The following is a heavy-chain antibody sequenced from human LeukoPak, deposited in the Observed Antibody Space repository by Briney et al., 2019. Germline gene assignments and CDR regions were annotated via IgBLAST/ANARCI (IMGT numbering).Heavy chain of an antibody. CDR2: IGTAGDT. CDR3: ARGDSSGYQRNTKLDY. J-gene: IGHJ4*02. V-gene: IGHV3-13*01. CDR1: GFTFSSYD. Sequence: GGSLRLSCAASGFTFSSYDMHWVRQTTGKGLEWVSVIGTAGDTYYPGSVKGRFTISRENAKNSLYLQMNSLRAGDTAVYYCARGDSSGYQRNTKLDYWGQGTVVTGSS. D-gene: IGHD3-22*01.